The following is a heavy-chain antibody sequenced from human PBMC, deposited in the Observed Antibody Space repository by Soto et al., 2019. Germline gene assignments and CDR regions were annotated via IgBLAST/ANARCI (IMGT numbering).Heavy chain of an antibody. D-gene: IGHD3-16*01. CDR1: GYTFTNYW. V-gene: IGHV5-51*01. CDR2: IYPGDSDT. Sequence: LGDSLKISCKGSGYTFTNYWIGWVRQMPGKGLEWMGIIYPGDSDTRYSPSFQGQVTVSADKSISTAYLQWSSLKASDTAMYYCARPSRTYYDDTQDDAFDIWGQGTMVNVSS. CDR3: ARPSRTYYDDTQDDAFDI. J-gene: IGHJ3*02.